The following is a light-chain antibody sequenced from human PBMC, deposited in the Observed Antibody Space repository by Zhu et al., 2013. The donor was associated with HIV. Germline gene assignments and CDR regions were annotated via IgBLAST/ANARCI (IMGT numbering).Light chain of an antibody. CDR3: QHLNAFPA. V-gene: IGKV1-5*03. Sequence: DIQMTQSPSTLSASVGDRVTITCRASQTVSTWLAWYQLKPGKAPKLLIYKASSLENGVPSRFSGSVSGTDFTLTITSLQPEDFATYYCQHLNAFPAFGQGTRLEIE. CDR1: QTVSTW. CDR2: KAS. J-gene: IGKJ5*01.